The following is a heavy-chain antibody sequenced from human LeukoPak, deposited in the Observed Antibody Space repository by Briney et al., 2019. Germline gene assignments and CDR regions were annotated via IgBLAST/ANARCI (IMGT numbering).Heavy chain of an antibody. J-gene: IGHJ4*02. CDR3: TKYDTSVNFDY. CDR2: IKSKTDGGTT. D-gene: IGHD3-22*01. Sequence: SGGSLRPSCVASGFTFTNAWMSWVRQAPGKGLEWVGHIKSKTDGGTTDYAAPVKGRFIISRDDSKHTLYLQMNSLKTDDTAVYYCTKYDTSVNFDYWGQGTLVTVSS. CDR1: GFTFTNAW. V-gene: IGHV3-15*01.